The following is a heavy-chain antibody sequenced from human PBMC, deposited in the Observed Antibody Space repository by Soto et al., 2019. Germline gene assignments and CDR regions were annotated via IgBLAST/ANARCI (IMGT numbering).Heavy chain of an antibody. D-gene: IGHD6-13*01. V-gene: IGHV4-30-2*01. CDR2: IYHSGST. J-gene: IGHJ4*02. Sequence: QLQLQESGSGLVKPSQTLSLTCAVSGGSISSGGYSWSWIRQPPGKGLEWIGYIYHSGSTYYNPSLKSRVPILVDGSENHFSRKLSSVTAADTAVYYCASSHAGAHITAAVHWGQGTLVTVSS. CDR1: GGSISSGGYS. CDR3: ASSHAGAHITAAVH.